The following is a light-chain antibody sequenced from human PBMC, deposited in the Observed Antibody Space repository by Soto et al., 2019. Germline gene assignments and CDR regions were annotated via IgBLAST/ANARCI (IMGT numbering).Light chain of an antibody. Sequence: AIHMTQSPSSLSASVGDRVTITCRASQGIRNDLGWYQQKPGKAPKLLIYAASSLQSGVPSRSSGSGSGTDFTLTISSLQPEDFATYYCLQDYNYPVTFGPGTKVAIK. J-gene: IGKJ3*01. V-gene: IGKV1-6*01. CDR1: QGIRND. CDR2: AAS. CDR3: LQDYNYPVT.